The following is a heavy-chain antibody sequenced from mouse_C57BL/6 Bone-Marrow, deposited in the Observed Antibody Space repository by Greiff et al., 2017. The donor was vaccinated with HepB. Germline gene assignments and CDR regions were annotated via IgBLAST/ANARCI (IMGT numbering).Heavy chain of an antibody. J-gene: IGHJ3*01. CDR1: GYTFTSYW. CDR2: IYPGNSDT. Sequence: EVQLQQSGTVLARPGASVKMSCKTSGYTFTSYWMHWVKQRPGQGLEWIGAIYPGNSDTSYNQKFKGKAKLTAVTSASTAYMELSSLTNEDSAVYYCTRWYGNYHVQFAYWGQGTLVTVSA. D-gene: IGHD2-10*02. CDR3: TRWYGNYHVQFAY. V-gene: IGHV1-5*01.